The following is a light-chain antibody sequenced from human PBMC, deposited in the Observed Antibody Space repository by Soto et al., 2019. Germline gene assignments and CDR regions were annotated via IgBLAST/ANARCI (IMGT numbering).Light chain of an antibody. Sequence: DIQMTQSPSSVSASVGDRVTITCRASQGIGRYLVWFQQKPGKAPRLLIYAASSLQSGVPSRFSGSSSGTDFTLTISSLQPEDFATYYCQQAFTFPLTFGGGTEVEIK. J-gene: IGKJ4*01. CDR1: QGIGRY. CDR2: AAS. V-gene: IGKV1-12*01. CDR3: QQAFTFPLT.